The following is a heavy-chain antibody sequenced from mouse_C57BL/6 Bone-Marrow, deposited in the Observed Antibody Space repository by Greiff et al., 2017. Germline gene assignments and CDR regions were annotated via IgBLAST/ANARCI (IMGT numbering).Heavy chain of an antibody. CDR2: ISSGGSYT. Sequence: EVMLVESGGDLVKPGGSLKLSCAASGFTFSSYGMSWVRQTPDKRLEWFATISSGGSYTSSPDSVKGRFTISRDNAKNTLYLQMSSLKSEDTAMYYCARGGVVATNYFDYWGQGTTLTVSS. CDR3: ARGGVVATNYFDY. V-gene: IGHV5-6*02. D-gene: IGHD1-1*01. CDR1: GFTFSSYG. J-gene: IGHJ2*01.